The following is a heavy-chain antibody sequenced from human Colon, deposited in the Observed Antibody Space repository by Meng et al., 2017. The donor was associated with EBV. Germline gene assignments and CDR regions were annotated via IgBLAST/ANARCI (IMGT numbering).Heavy chain of an antibody. CDR1: GGTLSSRNW. CDR2: IYHSGST. J-gene: IGHJ4*02. Sequence: QVQTQGPGPGLVKPSGTLSLPCSVSGGTLSSRNWWSWVRQPPGKGLEWIGEIYHSGSTNYNPSLKSRVTISVDESKNQFSLRLSSVTAADTAVYYCARVGAYCGGDCYHPRWGQGTLVTVSS. D-gene: IGHD2-21*02. V-gene: IGHV4-4*02. CDR3: ARVGAYCGGDCYHPR.